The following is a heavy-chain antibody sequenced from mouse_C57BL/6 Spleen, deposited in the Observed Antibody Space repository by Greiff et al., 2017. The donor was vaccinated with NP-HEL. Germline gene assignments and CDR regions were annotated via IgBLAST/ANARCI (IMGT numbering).Heavy chain of an antibody. CDR1: GYTFTSYW. J-gene: IGHJ2*01. V-gene: IGHV1-64*01. CDR3: ANWDGALDD. CDR2: IHPNSGST. D-gene: IGHD4-1*01. Sequence: QVQLQQPGAELVKPGASVKLSCKASGYTFTSYWMHWVKQRPGQGLEWIGMIHPNSGSTNYNEKFKSKATLTVDKSSSPTYMQLSSLTSEDSAVYYCANWDGALDDWGQGTTLTVSS.